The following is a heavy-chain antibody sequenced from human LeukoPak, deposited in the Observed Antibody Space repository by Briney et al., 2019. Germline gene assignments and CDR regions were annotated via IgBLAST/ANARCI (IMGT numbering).Heavy chain of an antibody. CDR1: GYTFTGYY. Sequence: ASVKVSCKAPGYTFTGYYMHWVRQAPGQGLEWMGIINPSGGSTSYAQKFQGRVTMTRDTSTSTVYMELSSLRSEDTAVYYCARVVSRAAGDFDNWGQGTLVTVSS. V-gene: IGHV1-46*01. J-gene: IGHJ4*02. CDR3: ARVVSRAAGDFDN. D-gene: IGHD6-13*01. CDR2: INPSGGST.